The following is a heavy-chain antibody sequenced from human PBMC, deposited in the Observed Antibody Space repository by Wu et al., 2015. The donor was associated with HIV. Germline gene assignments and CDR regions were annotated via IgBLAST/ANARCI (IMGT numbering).Heavy chain of an antibody. CDR1: GYNFINYY. CDR2: INPSDGTI. J-gene: IGHJ4*02. Sequence: QVQLVQSGAEVKKPGASMTVSCKASGYNFINYYIHWVRQAPGQGLEWMGIINPSDGTISYAQKFQGRVTMTRDTSTSTIYMELSSLRSEDTAVYYCARAIFPLTRYYFDFWGQGTLVTVSS. CDR3: ARAIFPLTRYYFDF. V-gene: IGHV1-46*03. D-gene: IGHD3-9*01.